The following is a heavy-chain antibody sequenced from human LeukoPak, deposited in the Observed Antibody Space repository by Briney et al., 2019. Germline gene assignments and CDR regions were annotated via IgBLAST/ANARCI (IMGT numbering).Heavy chain of an antibody. V-gene: IGHV3-21*01. J-gene: IGHJ4*02. D-gene: IGHD3-22*01. Sequence: GGSLRLSCAASGFTFSSYSMNWVRQAPGKGLEWVSSISSSSYIYYSDSVTGRFTISRDNAKNSLYLQMNSLRAEDTAVYYCAREGFYYDSSGYYYWGQGTLVTVSS. CDR2: ISSSSYI. CDR3: AREGFYYDSSGYYY. CDR1: GFTFSSYS.